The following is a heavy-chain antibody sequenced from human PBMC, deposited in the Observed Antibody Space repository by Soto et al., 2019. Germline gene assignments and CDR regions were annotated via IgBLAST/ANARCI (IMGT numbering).Heavy chain of an antibody. CDR1: GDTFSSFA. Sequence: QVQLVQSGAEVKKPGSSVKVSCKASGDTFSSFAISWVRQAPGQGLEWMGGIITIFRTPKYAQKFQGRVTITADEFTSTAYMELSSLRSEDTAVYYCARDKDREQLGGNYYYALDVWGQGTTVIVYS. V-gene: IGHV1-69*12. CDR2: IITIFRTP. D-gene: IGHD1-1*01. J-gene: IGHJ6*02. CDR3: ARDKDREQLGGNYYYALDV.